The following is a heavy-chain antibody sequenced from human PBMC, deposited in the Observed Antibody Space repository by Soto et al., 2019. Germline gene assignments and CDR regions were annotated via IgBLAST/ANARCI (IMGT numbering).Heavy chain of an antibody. Sequence: EVQLVESGGGLVQPGRSLRLSCAASGFTFDDYAMHWVRQAPGKGLEWVSGISWNSGSIGYADSVKGRFTISRDNAKNSLYLQMNSLRAEDTALYYCAKGSSGGDLYYYYHMDVWGKGTTVTVSS. D-gene: IGHD6-6*01. V-gene: IGHV3-9*01. CDR3: AKGSSGGDLYYYYHMDV. J-gene: IGHJ6*03. CDR1: GFTFDDYA. CDR2: ISWNSGSI.